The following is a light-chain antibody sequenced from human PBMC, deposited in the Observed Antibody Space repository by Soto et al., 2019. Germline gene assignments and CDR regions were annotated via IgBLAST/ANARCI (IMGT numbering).Light chain of an antibody. CDR1: QSVSSY. CDR3: QQRRT. Sequence: EIVLTQSPATLSLSPGERATLSCRASQSVSSYLAWYQQKPGQAPRLLIYDASNRATGIPARFSGSGSGTDFTLTISSLEPEDSAVYYCQQRRTFGQGTKVEIK. V-gene: IGKV3-11*01. CDR2: DAS. J-gene: IGKJ1*01.